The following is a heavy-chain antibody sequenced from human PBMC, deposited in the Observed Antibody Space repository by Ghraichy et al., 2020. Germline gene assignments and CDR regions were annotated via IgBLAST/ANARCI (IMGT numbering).Heavy chain of an antibody. D-gene: IGHD3-10*01. CDR2: IFTGGNS. V-gene: IGHV4-61*01. CDR1: RGSVAGGSYF. Sequence: SETLSLTCTVSRGSVAGGSYFWSWIRQPPGKGLEWIGYIFTGGNSNYNPSLKSRVTISVDTSKNQFSLNLTSVTAADTAVYYCAGRGRRFDYWGQGTLVTASS. J-gene: IGHJ4*02. CDR3: AGRGRRFDY.